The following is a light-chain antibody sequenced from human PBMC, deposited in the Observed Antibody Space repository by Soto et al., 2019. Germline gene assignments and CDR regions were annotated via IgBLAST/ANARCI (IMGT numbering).Light chain of an antibody. J-gene: IGKJ2*01. V-gene: IGKV3-15*01. CDR3: QQYNNWPVYT. CDR1: QTVSSD. CDR2: GAS. Sequence: EIVMTQSPATLSVSPGERATLSCRASQTVSSDLAWYQQKAGQAPRLLIYGASTRATGIPARFSGSGSGTEFTLTISSLESEDFAVYFCQQYNNWPVYTFGQGTKVDFK.